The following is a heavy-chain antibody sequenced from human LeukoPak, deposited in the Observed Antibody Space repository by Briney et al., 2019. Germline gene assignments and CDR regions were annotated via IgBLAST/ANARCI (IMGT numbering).Heavy chain of an antibody. CDR1: GYSISSGYY. V-gene: IGHV4-38-2*02. J-gene: IGHJ3*02. CDR2: IYHSGST. D-gene: IGHD3-22*01. CDR3: ARGDDSGAFDI. Sequence: PSETLSLTCTVSGYSISSGYYWGWIRQPPGKGLEWIGSIYHSGSTYYNPSLKSRVTISVDTSKNQFSLKLSSVTAADTAVYYCARGDDSGAFDIWGQGTMVTVSS.